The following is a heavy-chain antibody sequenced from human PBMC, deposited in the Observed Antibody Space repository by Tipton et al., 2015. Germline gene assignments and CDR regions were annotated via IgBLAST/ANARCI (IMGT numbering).Heavy chain of an antibody. V-gene: IGHV4-59*01. CDR1: GGFLSSYY. CDR2: IDYTGTT. Sequence: TLSLTCTVSGGFLSSYYWSWIRQPPGKGLEWIGYIDYTGTTSYNSSLKSRVTFSVDRSESQFSLRLGSVTAADTAVYYCAETDDIVRGTYGIDVWGQGTTITVSS. J-gene: IGHJ6*02. CDR3: AETDDIVRGTYGIDV. D-gene: IGHD2-15*01.